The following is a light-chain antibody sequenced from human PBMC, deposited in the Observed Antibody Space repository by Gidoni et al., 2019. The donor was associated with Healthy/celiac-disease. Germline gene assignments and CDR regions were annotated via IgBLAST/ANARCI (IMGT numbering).Light chain of an antibody. CDR3: QQSYSTPYT. V-gene: IGKV1-39*01. J-gene: IGKJ2*01. CDR1: QSISSY. Sequence: DIQMTQSPSSLSASVGDRVTLTCRASQSISSYLNWYQQKPGKAPTLLIYAASSLPSGVPSRFSGSGSGTDFTLTISSLQPEDFATYYCQQSYSTPYTFGQGTKVEIK. CDR2: AAS.